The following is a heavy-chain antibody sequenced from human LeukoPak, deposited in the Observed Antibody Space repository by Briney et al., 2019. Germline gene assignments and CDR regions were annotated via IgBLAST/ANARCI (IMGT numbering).Heavy chain of an antibody. V-gene: IGHV1-2*02. CDR3: ARDGNFDY. D-gene: IGHD1-26*01. CDR2: INSNSGGI. J-gene: IGHJ4*02. CDR1: GYTFTGYY. Sequence: GASVKVSCKASGYTFTGYYIHWVRQAPGQGLEWKGWINSNSGGINYAQKFQGRVTMTRDTSISTTYMELSSLRSDDTAVYYCARDGNFDYWGQGTLVTVSS.